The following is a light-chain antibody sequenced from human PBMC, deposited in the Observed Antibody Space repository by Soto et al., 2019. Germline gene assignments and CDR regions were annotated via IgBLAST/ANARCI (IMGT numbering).Light chain of an antibody. Sequence: QLVLTQPPSASGTPGQRVTISCSGSSSNIGSNNVNWYQQLPGTAPTLLIYSNNQRPSGVPDRFSGSKSGTSASLAVNGLQSEDEANYYCAAWDDSLNGPLFGGGTQLTVL. CDR2: SNN. J-gene: IGLJ7*01. CDR1: SSNIGSNN. CDR3: AAWDDSLNGPL. V-gene: IGLV1-44*01.